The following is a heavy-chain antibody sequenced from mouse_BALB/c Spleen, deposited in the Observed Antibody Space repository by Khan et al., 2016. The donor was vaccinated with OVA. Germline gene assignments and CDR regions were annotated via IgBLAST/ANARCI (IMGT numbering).Heavy chain of an antibody. Sequence: EVQLQESGPGLVKPSQSLSLTCTVTGYSITSDYAWNWIRQFPGNKLEWMGFISYSGNTNYNPSLKSRISITRDTYKKQFFLQLNSVTTEDTATYYCARVDGGDFDYWGQGTTLTVSS. J-gene: IGHJ2*01. V-gene: IGHV3-2*02. CDR3: ARVDGGDFDY. D-gene: IGHD2-3*01. CDR2: ISYSGNT. CDR1: GYSITSDYA.